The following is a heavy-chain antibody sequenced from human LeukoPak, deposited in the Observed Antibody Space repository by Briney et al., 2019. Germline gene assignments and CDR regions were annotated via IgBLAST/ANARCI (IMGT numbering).Heavy chain of an antibody. CDR2: INTNTGNP. CDR3: ARDQSLGGGQFDS. J-gene: IGHJ4*02. V-gene: IGHV7-4-1*02. Sequence: GASVKVSCKASGYTFTNYAMNWVRQAPGQGLEWMGWINTNTGNPTCAQGFTGRFVFSLDTSVSTVFLQISSLKAEDTAVYYCARDQSLGGGQFDSWGQGTLVTVSS. D-gene: IGHD2-15*01. CDR1: GYTFTNYA.